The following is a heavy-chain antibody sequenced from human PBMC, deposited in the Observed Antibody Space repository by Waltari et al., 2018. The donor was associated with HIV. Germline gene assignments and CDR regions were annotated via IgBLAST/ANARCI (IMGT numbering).Heavy chain of an antibody. D-gene: IGHD2-2*01. CDR2: ISYDGTNK. Sequence: SCAASGFTFSSYAMHWVRQAPGKGLEWVAVISYDGTNKYYADSVKCRFTISRDNSKNTLYLQMNSLRAEDTAVYYCARGTPDYWGQGTLVTVSS. CDR3: ARGTPDY. J-gene: IGHJ4*02. V-gene: IGHV3-30*01. CDR1: GFTFSSYA.